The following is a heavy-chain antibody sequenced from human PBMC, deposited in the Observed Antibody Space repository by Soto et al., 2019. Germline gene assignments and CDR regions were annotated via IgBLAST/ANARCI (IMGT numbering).Heavy chain of an antibody. Sequence: SETLSLTCTVSGGSISSYYWSWIRQPPGKGLEWIGYIYYSGSTNYNPSLKSRVTISVDTSKNQFSLKLSSVTAADTAVYYCARAPRVGYDFWRFDPWGQGTLVTVSS. J-gene: IGHJ5*02. D-gene: IGHD3-3*01. CDR1: GGSISSYY. CDR3: ARAPRVGYDFWRFDP. CDR2: IYYSGST. V-gene: IGHV4-59*01.